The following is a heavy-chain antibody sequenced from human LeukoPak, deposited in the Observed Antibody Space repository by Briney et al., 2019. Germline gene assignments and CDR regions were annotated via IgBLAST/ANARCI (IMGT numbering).Heavy chain of an antibody. CDR3: ARRGYSYGHHPFDY. V-gene: IGHV1-8*01. CDR1: GYTFTSYD. CDR2: MNPNSGNT. J-gene: IGHJ4*02. D-gene: IGHD5-18*01. Sequence: ASVKVSCKASGYTFTSYDINWVRQATGQGLEWMGWMNPNSGNTGYAQKFQGRVTMTRDTSISTAYMELSSLRSEDTAVYYCARRGYSYGHHPFDYWGQGTLVTVSS.